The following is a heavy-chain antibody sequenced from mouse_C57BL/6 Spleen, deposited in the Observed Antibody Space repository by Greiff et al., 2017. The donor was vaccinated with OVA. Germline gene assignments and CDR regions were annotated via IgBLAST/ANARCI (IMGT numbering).Heavy chain of an antibody. Sequence: VKLQESGAELARPGASVKLSCKASGYTFTSYGISWVKQRTGQGLEWIGEIYPRSGNTYYNEKFKGKATLTADKSSSTAYMELRSLTSEDSAVYFCARRAAQGGAMDYWGQGTSVTVSS. V-gene: IGHV1-81*01. CDR1: GYTFTSYG. CDR2: IYPRSGNT. D-gene: IGHD3-2*02. J-gene: IGHJ4*01. CDR3: ARRAAQGGAMDY.